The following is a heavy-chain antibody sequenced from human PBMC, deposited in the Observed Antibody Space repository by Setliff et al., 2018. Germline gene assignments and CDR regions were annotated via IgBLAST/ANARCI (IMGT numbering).Heavy chain of an antibody. Sequence: GASVKVSCKASGGTFSSYAISWVRQAPGQGLEWMGWIHTNTGNPTYAQGFTGRFVFSLDTSVSTAYLQISSLKAEDTAVYYCARDRTWIQDYDAFDIWGQGTMVTVSS. J-gene: IGHJ3*02. CDR1: GGTFSSYA. D-gene: IGHD5-18*01. CDR2: IHTNTGNP. CDR3: ARDRTWIQDYDAFDI. V-gene: IGHV7-4-1*02.